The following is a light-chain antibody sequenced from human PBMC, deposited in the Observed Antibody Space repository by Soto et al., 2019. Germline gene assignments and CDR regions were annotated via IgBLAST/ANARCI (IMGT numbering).Light chain of an antibody. CDR1: QSLVHSDGNTY. Sequence: DGVMTQPPLSLPVTLGQPVSISCTFGQSLVHSDGNTYLNWFQQRPGQSPRRLLYKVSNRDSGVPDRFSGDGSGSNFTLRISRVEAEDAGVYYCMQHTHWPWAFGQGTKVEIK. CDR2: KVS. V-gene: IGKV2-30*02. CDR3: MQHTHWPWA. J-gene: IGKJ1*01.